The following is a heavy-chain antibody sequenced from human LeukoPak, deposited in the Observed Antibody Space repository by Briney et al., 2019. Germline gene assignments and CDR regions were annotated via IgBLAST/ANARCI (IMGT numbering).Heavy chain of an antibody. Sequence: PGGSLRLPCAASGFSLTTYGMSWVRQSPGKGLEWVSGIGGYDGSTYYADSLKGRFTISKDTSKNTLYLQMNSLTAGDTAVYYCAKDSHSGYFDYWGQGTLVTVSS. J-gene: IGHJ4*02. CDR3: AKDSHSGYFDY. CDR2: IGGYDGST. V-gene: IGHV3-23*01. D-gene: IGHD1-26*01. CDR1: GFSLTTYG.